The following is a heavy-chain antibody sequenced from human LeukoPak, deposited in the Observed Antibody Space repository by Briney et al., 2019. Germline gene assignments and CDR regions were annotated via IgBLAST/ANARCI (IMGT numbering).Heavy chain of an antibody. V-gene: IGHV5-51*01. CDR1: GYGFTSYW. CDR2: IYPGDSET. D-gene: IGHD3-22*01. J-gene: IGHJ4*02. Sequence: GESLKISCKGSGYGFTSYWIAWVRQMPGKGLEWMGLIYPGDSETRYSPSFQGQVTISADKSVSTAYLQWRRLKASDTAIYYCARGISGYYFEFDYWGQGTLVTVSS. CDR3: ARGISGYYFEFDY.